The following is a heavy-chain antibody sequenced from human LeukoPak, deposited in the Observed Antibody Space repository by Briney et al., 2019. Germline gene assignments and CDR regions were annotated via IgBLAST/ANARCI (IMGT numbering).Heavy chain of an antibody. CDR3: AKSKGYYDSSGYTPFDH. Sequence: PGGSLRLSCAASGFTFSSYGMPWVRQAPGKGLEGGAVISYDGSNKYYADSVKGRFTISRDNSKNTLYLQMNSLRAEDTAVYYCAKSKGYYDSSGYTPFDHWGQGTLVTVSS. V-gene: IGHV3-30*18. CDR2: ISYDGSNK. J-gene: IGHJ4*02. D-gene: IGHD3-22*01. CDR1: GFTFSSYG.